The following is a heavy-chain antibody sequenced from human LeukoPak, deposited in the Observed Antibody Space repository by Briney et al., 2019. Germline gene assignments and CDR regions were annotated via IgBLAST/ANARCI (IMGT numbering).Heavy chain of an antibody. CDR2: IGGSGVNT. Sequence: GGSLRLSCAASGFTFSSYAMSWVRQAPGKGLEWVSAIGGSGVNTYYADSAKGRFTISRDNSKSTLYLQMNSLRGEDTAVYYCAKRMIVVVNDFDYWGQGTLVTVS. J-gene: IGHJ4*02. D-gene: IGHD3-22*01. V-gene: IGHV3-23*01. CDR3: AKRMIVVVNDFDY. CDR1: GFTFSSYA.